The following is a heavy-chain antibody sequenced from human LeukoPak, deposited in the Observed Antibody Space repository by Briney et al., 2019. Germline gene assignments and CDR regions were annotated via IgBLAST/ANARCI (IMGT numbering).Heavy chain of an antibody. CDR2: IYYSGST. CDR1: GDSISSYY. J-gene: IGHJ5*02. Sequence: PSETLSLTCTVSGDSISSYYWSWIRHPPREGLEWVWYIYYSGSTNYSPYPKSRVTISVDTSKNQLSLKLSSVSAADTAVYYCARRLASVATAGYWFDPWGQGTLVTVSS. D-gene: IGHD6-13*01. V-gene: IGHV4-59*01. CDR3: ARRLASVATAGYWFDP.